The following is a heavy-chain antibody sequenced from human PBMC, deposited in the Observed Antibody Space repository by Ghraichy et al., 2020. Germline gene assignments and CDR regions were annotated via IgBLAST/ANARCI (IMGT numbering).Heavy chain of an antibody. CDR1: GGSISRCY. D-gene: IGHD2-21*02. Sequence: SETLSLTCTVSGGSISRCYWNWIRQPPGKGLECIGYIYSNGNTNYNPSLKSRVTISLDTSTNHFSLKLSSVTAADTAVYYCANMKVTAMPYDVFDVWGQGTMVTVSS. CDR3: ANMKVTAMPYDVFDV. J-gene: IGHJ3*01. V-gene: IGHV4-59*01. CDR2: IYSNGNT.